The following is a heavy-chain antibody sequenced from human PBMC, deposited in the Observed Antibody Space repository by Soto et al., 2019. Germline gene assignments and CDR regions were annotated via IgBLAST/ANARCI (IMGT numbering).Heavy chain of an antibody. Sequence: SETLSLTCTVSGGSISSYYWSWIRQPPGKGLEWIGYIYYSGSTNYNPSLKSRVTISVDTSKNQFSLKLSSVTAADTAVYYCARIHRSGSYGYYYYYGMDVWGQGTTVT. CDR1: GGSISSYY. CDR3: ARIHRSGSYGYYYYYGMDV. D-gene: IGHD3-10*01. J-gene: IGHJ6*02. CDR2: IYYSGST. V-gene: IGHV4-59*01.